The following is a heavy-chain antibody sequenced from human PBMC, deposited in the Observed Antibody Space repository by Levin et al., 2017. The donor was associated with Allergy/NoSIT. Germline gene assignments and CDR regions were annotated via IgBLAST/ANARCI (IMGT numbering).Heavy chain of an antibody. D-gene: IGHD3-10*01. CDR2: INHSGST. CDR1: GGSFSGSY. J-gene: IGHJ4*02. CDR3: ARGKVGYYYGSGSYYSFDY. V-gene: IGHV4-34*01. Sequence: TSQTLSLPCAVYGGSFSGSYWSWIRQPPGKGLEWIGEINHSGSTNYNPSLKSRVTISVDTSKNQFSLKLSSVTAADTAVYYCARGKVGYYYGSGSYYSFDYWGQGTLVTVSS.